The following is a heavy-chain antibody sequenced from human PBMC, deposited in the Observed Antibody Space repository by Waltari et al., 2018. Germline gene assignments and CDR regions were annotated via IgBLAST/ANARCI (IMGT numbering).Heavy chain of an antibody. D-gene: IGHD3-9*01. CDR1: GFTFSSYA. J-gene: IGHJ3*02. Sequence: EVQLLESGGGLVQPGGSLRLSCAASGFTFSSYAMSWVRQAPGKGQEWVSVIYSGGSSTYYADSVKGRFTISRDNSKNTLYLQMNSLRAEDTAVYYCASLTGYFDAFDIWGQGTMVTVSS. CDR3: ASLTGYFDAFDI. V-gene: IGHV3-23*03. CDR2: IYSGGSST.